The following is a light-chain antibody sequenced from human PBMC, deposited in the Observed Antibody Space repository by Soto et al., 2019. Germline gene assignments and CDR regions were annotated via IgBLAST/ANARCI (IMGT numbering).Light chain of an antibody. V-gene: IGKV1-12*01. J-gene: IGKJ4*01. CDR3: QQANSLPLT. CDR2: DAS. Sequence: DIQMTQSPASVSASVGDRVTITCRASQGIRTWLAWYQQKPGKAPKLLISDASSLQSGAPSRFSASGSGRDFTLTISSLQPEDCATYFCQQANSLPLTFGGGTKVEIK. CDR1: QGIRTW.